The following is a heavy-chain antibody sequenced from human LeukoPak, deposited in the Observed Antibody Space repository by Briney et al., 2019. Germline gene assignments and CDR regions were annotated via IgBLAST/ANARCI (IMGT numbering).Heavy chain of an antibody. CDR3: APNYYDSSGQHPY. V-gene: IGHV1-69*05. CDR2: IIPIFGTA. J-gene: IGHJ4*02. CDR1: GGTFSSYA. D-gene: IGHD3-22*01. Sequence: ASVKVSCKASGGTFSSYAISWVRQAPGQGLEWMGGIIPIFGTANYAQKFQGRVTITTDESTSTAYMELSSLRSEDTAVYYCAPNYYDSSGQHPYWGQGTLVTVSS.